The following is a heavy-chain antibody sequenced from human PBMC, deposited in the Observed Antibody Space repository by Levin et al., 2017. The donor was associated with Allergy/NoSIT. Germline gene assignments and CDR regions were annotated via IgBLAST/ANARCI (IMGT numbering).Heavy chain of an antibody. CDR2: INKGRNEI. J-gene: IGHJ4*02. CDR1: GFTFSDYW. CDR3: VRSGGYYGSW. D-gene: IGHD3-10*01. Sequence: PGGSLRLSCEASGFTFSDYWMSWVRQPSGKGLEWVARINKGRNEISYVDSVKGRFTISRDDGKKSLYLQMNSLRVEDTAVYYCVRSGGYYGSWWGQGALVTVSS. V-gene: IGHV3-7*05.